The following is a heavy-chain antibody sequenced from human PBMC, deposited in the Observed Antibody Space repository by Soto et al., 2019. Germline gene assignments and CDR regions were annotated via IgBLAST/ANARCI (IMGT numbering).Heavy chain of an antibody. V-gene: IGHV4-59*01. D-gene: IGHD3-10*01. CDR2: IYYSGST. Sequence: QVQLQESGPGLVKPSETLSLTCTVSGGSISSYYWSWIRQPPGKGLEWIGYIYYSGSTNYNPSLKSRVTISVDTSKNQFSLKLSSVTAADTAVYYCARARGRTATNYYYYYYMDVWGKGTTVTVSS. J-gene: IGHJ6*03. CDR1: GGSISSYY. CDR3: ARARGRTATNYYYYYYMDV.